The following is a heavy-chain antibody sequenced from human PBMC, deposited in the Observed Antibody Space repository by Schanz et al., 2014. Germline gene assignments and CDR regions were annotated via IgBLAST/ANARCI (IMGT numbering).Heavy chain of an antibody. CDR1: GFSFDKYG. CDR3: ARDRQQLVGRIGYYYGMDV. CDR2: ISYDGSHK. Sequence: QVQLVESGGGVVQPGRSLRLSCAASGFSFDKYGMHWVRQAPGKGLEWVGVISYDGSHKDYADSVKGRFTISRDNSKNTLYLQMNSLRAEDTAVYYCARDRQQLVGRIGYYYGMDVWGQGTTVTVSS. D-gene: IGHD6-13*01. V-gene: IGHV3-30*19. J-gene: IGHJ6*02.